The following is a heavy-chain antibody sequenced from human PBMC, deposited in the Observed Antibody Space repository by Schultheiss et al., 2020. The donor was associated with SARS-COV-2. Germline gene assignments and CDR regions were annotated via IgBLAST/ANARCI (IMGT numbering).Heavy chain of an antibody. J-gene: IGHJ6*02. Sequence: GGSLRLSCAASGFTFSSYGMHWVRQAPGKGLEWVAVIWYDGSNKYYADSVKGRFTISRDNSKNTLYLQMNSLRAEDTAVYYCARDLVSSSSSGMDVWGQGTTVTVSS. V-gene: IGHV3-33*01. CDR1: GFTFSSYG. D-gene: IGHD6-6*01. CDR3: ARDLVSSSSSGMDV. CDR2: IWYDGSNK.